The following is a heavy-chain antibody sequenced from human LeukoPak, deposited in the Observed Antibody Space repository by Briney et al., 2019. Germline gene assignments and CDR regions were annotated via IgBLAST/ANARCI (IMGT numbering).Heavy chain of an antibody. V-gene: IGHV4-34*01. D-gene: IGHD3-3*01. Sequence: SETLSLTCAVYGGSFSGYYWSWIRQPPGKGLEWIGEINHSGSTNYNPSLKSRVTISVDTSKNQFSLKLSSVTAADTAVYYCAGHGRTLPPFAYYDFWSGYYIDYWGQGTLVTVSS. CDR2: INHSGST. CDR3: AGHGRTLPPFAYYDFWSGYYIDY. CDR1: GGSFSGYY. J-gene: IGHJ4*02.